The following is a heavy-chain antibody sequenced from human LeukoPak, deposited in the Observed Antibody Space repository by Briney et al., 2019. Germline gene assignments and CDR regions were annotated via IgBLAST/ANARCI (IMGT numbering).Heavy chain of an antibody. CDR1: GFTFSSYG. CDR3: ATLLQGDGMDV. CDR2: IWYDGSNT. D-gene: IGHD4-11*01. Sequence: GGSLKLSCAASGFTFSSYGMHWVRQAPGKGLEWVAVIWYDGSNTYYADSVKGRFTISRDNSKNTLYLQMNSLRAEDTAIYYCATLLQGDGMDVWGKGTTVTVSS. J-gene: IGHJ6*04. V-gene: IGHV3-33*01.